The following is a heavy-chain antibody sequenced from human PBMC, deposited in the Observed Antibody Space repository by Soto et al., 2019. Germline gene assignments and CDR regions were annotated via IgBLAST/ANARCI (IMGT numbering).Heavy chain of an antibody. CDR3: AKPRGYYDSSGYPTPDY. Sequence: GGSLRLSCAASGFTFSGYNMNWVRQAPGKGLEWVSYISSSSGTIYYADSVKGRFTISRDNAKNSLYLQMNSLRAEDTAVYYCAKPRGYYDSSGYPTPDYWGQGTLVTVS. CDR1: GFTFSGYN. CDR2: ISSSSGTI. J-gene: IGHJ4*02. V-gene: IGHV3-48*01. D-gene: IGHD3-22*01.